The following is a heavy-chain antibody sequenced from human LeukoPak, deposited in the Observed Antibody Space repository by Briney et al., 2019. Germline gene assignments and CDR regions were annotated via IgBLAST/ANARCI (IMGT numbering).Heavy chain of an antibody. V-gene: IGHV4-59*01. CDR2: IYYSGST. D-gene: IGHD6-6*01. J-gene: IGHJ2*01. CDR3: ARDRSVYSSSSPPLWYFDL. CDR1: GGSISSYY. Sequence: PSETLSLTCTVSGGSISSYYWSWIRQPPGKGLEWIGYIYYSGSTNYNPSLKSRVTISVDTSKNQFSLKLSSVTAADTAVYYCARDRSVYSSSSPPLWYFDLWGRGTLVTVSS.